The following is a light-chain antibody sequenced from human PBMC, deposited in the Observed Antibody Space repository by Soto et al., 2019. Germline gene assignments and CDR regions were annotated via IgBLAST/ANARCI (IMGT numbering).Light chain of an antibody. Sequence: DIQMTQSPSSLSASVGDRVTITCRASQNINTYLNWFQHKPGRASKLLIYGTSNLQSGVPSRFSGGGSGTDFTLTTSSLQAEDFATYYCQQTYSTPHTFGQGTNLEIK. CDR2: GTS. CDR3: QQTYSTPHT. J-gene: IGKJ2*01. CDR1: QNINTY. V-gene: IGKV1-39*01.